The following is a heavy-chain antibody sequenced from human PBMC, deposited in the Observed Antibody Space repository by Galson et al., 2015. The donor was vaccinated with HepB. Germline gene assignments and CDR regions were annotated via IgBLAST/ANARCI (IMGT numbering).Heavy chain of an antibody. D-gene: IGHD3-10*01. V-gene: IGHV2-5*02. CDR1: GFSLNSSGVG. CDR3: ARRRGGTYYGSGAYDS. J-gene: IGHJ4*02. CDR2: IYWDDDK. Sequence: LVKPTQSLTLTCTFSGFSLNSSGVGVGWIRQPPGKALEWLAFIYWDDDKRYSPSLRTRLTITKDSSKNQVVLTMTNMDSVDTGTYYCARRRGGTYYGSGAYDSWGQGALVTVSS.